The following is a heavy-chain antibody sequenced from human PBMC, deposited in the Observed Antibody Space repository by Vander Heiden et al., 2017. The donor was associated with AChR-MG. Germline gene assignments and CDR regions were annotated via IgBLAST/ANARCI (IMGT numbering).Heavy chain of an antibody. CDR3: ARGLGWGTAILTGYADWYFDL. CDR2: IYPGDSDT. CDR1: GYSFTSYW. D-gene: IGHD3-9*01. Sequence: EVQLVQSGAEVKKHGESLKISCKGSGYSFTSYWIGWVRQMPGKGLEWMGIIYPGDSDTRYSPSFQGQVTISADKSISTAYLQWSSLKASDTAMYYCARGLGWGTAILTGYADWYFDLWGRGTLVTVSS. V-gene: IGHV5-51*01. J-gene: IGHJ2*01.